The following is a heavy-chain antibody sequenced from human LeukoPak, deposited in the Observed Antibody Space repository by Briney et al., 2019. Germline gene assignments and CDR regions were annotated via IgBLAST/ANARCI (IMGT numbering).Heavy chain of an antibody. V-gene: IGHV3-66*02. J-gene: IGHJ4*02. CDR3: ARDRALQVKRRGEDY. Sequence: GGSLRLSCAASGFTVSSNYMSWVRQAPGKGLEWVSVIYSGGNTYYADSVKGRFTISRDNSKNMLYLQLSSLRAEDTAVYYCARDRALQVKRRGEDYWGQGTLVTVSS. D-gene: IGHD1-1*01. CDR2: IYSGGNT. CDR1: GFTVSSNY.